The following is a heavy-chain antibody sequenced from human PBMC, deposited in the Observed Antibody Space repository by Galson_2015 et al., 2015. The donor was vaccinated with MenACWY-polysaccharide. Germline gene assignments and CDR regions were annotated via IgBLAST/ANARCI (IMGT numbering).Heavy chain of an antibody. CDR3: VKGLTSIPGIAAGGFDS. D-gene: IGHD6-13*01. J-gene: IGHJ4*02. CDR1: GFRFEDYA. CDR2: ISWKSITM. V-gene: IGHV3-9*01. Sequence: SLRLSCAASGFRFEDYAMNWVRQAPGKGLEWVTGISWKSITMGQADAVKGRSTISRDNAKNSIYLQMNSLEPEDTAVYYCVKGLTSIPGIAAGGFDSWGQGTLVTVSS.